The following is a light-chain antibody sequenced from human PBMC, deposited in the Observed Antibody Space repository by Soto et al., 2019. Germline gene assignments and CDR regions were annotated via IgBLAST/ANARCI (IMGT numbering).Light chain of an antibody. V-gene: IGKV3-15*01. CDR2: GAS. J-gene: IGKJ1*01. CDR1: QSLSFN. CDR3: QQYNNWTRGT. Sequence: EVVMTESPATPSASPGERATLSCRASQSLSFNLAWYQQKPGQAPRLLIYGASTRATGIPARFSGSGSGTEFTLTISSLQSEDFAVYYCQQYNNWTRGTFGQGTKVDIK.